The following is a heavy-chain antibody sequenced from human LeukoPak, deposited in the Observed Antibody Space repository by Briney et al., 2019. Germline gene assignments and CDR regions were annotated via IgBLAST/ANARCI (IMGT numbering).Heavy chain of an antibody. Sequence: PSETLSLTFTVSGGSISSYYWSWIRQPPGKGLEWIGYIYYSGSTNYTPSLKSRVTISVDTSKNQFSLKLSSVTAADTAVYYCASGYYYGSGSYSHYGMDVWGQGTTVTVSS. D-gene: IGHD3-10*01. J-gene: IGHJ6*02. CDR1: GGSISSYY. CDR3: ASGYYYGSGSYSHYGMDV. CDR2: IYYSGST. V-gene: IGHV4-59*08.